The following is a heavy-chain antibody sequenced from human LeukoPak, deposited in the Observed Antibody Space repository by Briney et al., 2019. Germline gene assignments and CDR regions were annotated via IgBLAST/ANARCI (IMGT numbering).Heavy chain of an antibody. D-gene: IGHD3-10*01. CDR2: INPNSGGT. V-gene: IGHV1-2*02. CDR3: AFLLWFGESPRAGDY. CDR1: GYTFTDYY. J-gene: IGHJ4*02. Sequence: ASVTVSCKASGYTFTDYYINWVRQAPGQGLEWMGWINPNSGGTNYAQKFQGRVTMTRDTSISTAYMELSRLRSDDTAVYYCAFLLWFGESPRAGDYWGQGTLVTVSS.